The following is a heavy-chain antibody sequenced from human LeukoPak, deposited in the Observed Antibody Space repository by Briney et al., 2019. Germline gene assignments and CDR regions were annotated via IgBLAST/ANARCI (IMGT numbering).Heavy chain of an antibody. CDR2: IYHSGST. CDR3: ARDHPGYYDSNGYYSLFDY. J-gene: IGHJ4*02. D-gene: IGHD3-22*01. Sequence: SETLSLTCTVSGGSISSGGYYWSWIRQPPGKGLEWIGYIYHSGSTYYNPSLKSRVTISVDRSKNQFSLKLSSVTAADTAVYYCARDHPGYYDSNGYYSLFDYWGQGTLVTVSS. V-gene: IGHV4-30-2*01. CDR1: GGSISSGGYY.